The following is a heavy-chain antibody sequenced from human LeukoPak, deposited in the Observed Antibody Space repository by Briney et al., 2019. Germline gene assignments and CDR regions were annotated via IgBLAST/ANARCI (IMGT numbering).Heavy chain of an antibody. V-gene: IGHV4-59*01. CDR1: GGSISSYY. D-gene: IGHD5-12*01. CDR3: ERSKAYSGYDWDWYYYGMDV. J-gene: IGHJ6*02. Sequence: PSETLSLTCTVSGGSISSYYWSWIRQPPGKGLEWIGYIYYSGSTNYNPSLKSRVTISVDTSKNQFSLKLSSVTAADTAVYYCERSKAYSGYDWDWYYYGMDVWGQGTTVTVSS. CDR2: IYYSGST.